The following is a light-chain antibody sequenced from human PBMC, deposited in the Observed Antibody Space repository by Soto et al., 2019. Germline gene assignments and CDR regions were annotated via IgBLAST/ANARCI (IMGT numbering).Light chain of an antibody. CDR1: QAVSSIL. CDR2: GAS. CDR3: QQHGTSPI. V-gene: IGKV3-20*01. Sequence: EVVLTQSPCTLSLSPGERATLSCRASQAVSSILLAWYQQKPGQAPRLLIYGASSRATGIPDRFSGSGSGTDFTLTVSRLEPEDFAVYYCQQHGTSPIFGRGTKVEIK. J-gene: IGKJ4*01.